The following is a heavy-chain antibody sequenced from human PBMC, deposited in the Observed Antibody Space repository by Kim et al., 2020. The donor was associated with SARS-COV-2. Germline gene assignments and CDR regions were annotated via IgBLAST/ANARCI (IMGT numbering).Heavy chain of an antibody. CDR3: AKDRRNWNSLSLDD. D-gene: IGHD1-1*01. Sequence: GGSLRLSCAASGFTFSSYAMTWVRQAPGKGLEWVSAISGSGGDTNYADSVKGRFTISRDNSKNMLCLQMNSLRAEDTAVYYCAKDRRNWNSLSLDDWGQGTLVTVSS. CDR2: ISGSGGDT. V-gene: IGHV3-23*01. J-gene: IGHJ4*02. CDR1: GFTFSSYA.